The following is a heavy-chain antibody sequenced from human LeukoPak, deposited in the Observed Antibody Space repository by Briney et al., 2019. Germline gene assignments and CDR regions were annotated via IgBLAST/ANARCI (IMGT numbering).Heavy chain of an antibody. CDR2: TYYRSKWYN. V-gene: IGHV6-1*01. CDR1: GDSVSSNSAA. Sequence: SQTLSLTCVISGDSVSSNSAAWNWIRQSPSRGLEWLGRTYYRSKWYNDYAVSVKSRITINPDTSKNQFSLQLNSVTPEDTAVYYCAREYDILTGYYMGFDYWGQGTLVTVSS. CDR3: AREYDILTGYYMGFDY. D-gene: IGHD3-9*01. J-gene: IGHJ4*02.